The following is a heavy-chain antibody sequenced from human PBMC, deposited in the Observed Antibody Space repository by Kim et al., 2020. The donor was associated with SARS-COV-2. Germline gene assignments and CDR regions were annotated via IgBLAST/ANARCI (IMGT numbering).Heavy chain of an antibody. CDR2: IYYSGST. D-gene: IGHD1-26*01. CDR3: ARVLSGSYYYDYYYGM. CDR1: GGSISSSSYY. J-gene: IGHJ6*01. Sequence: SETLSLTCTVSGGSISSSSYYWGWIRQPPGKGLEWIGSIYYSGSTYYNPSLKSRVTISVDTSKNQFSLKLSSVTAADTAVYYCARVLSGSYYYDYYYGM. V-gene: IGHV4-39*07.